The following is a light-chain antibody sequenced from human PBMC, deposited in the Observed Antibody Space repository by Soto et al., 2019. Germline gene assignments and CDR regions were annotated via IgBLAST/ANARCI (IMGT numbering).Light chain of an antibody. V-gene: IGKV3-20*01. CDR2: GAS. Sequence: EIVLPQSPGTLSLSQGEIATLSCRASPSVSSSYLAWYQQRPGQAPRLLIYGASSRATGIPDRFSVSGSGTDFTLTITSLEPEDFAVYYCQHDCSSLLFTFGPATKVDIK. CDR3: QHDCSSLLFT. J-gene: IGKJ3*01. CDR1: PSVSSSY.